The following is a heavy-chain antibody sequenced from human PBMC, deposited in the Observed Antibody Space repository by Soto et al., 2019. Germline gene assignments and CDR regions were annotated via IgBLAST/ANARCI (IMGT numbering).Heavy chain of an antibody. CDR2: MNPNSGNT. CDR1: GYTFTSYD. D-gene: IGHD3-10*01. Sequence: GASVKVSCKASGYTFTSYDINWVRQATGQGLEWMGWMNPNSGNTGYAQKFQGRVTMTRNTSISTAYMELSSLRSEDTAVYYCARGPHQRSGSYFPYYYYYMDVWGQGTTVTVSS. V-gene: IGHV1-8*01. J-gene: IGHJ6*03. CDR3: ARGPHQRSGSYFPYYYYYMDV.